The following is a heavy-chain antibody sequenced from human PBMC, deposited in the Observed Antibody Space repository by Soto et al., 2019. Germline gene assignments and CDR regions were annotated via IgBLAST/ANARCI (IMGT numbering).Heavy chain of an antibody. CDR2: ISSSSSTI. Sequence: EVQLVESGGGLVQPGGSLRLSCAASGFTFSSYSMNWVRQAPGKGLEWVSYISSSSSTIYYADSVKGRFTISRDNAKNSLYLQMNSLRDEETAVYYCARDAYYYDSSGYHGMDVWGQGTTVTVSS. CDR1: GFTFSSYS. CDR3: ARDAYYYDSSGYHGMDV. V-gene: IGHV3-48*02. D-gene: IGHD3-22*01. J-gene: IGHJ6*02.